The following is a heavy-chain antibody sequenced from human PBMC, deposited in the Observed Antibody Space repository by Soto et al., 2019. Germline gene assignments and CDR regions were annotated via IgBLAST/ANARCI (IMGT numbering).Heavy chain of an antibody. CDR2: IYYSGST. CDR3: ARETASSAPDWVDP. CDR1: GGSISSYY. Sequence: QVQLQESGPGLVKPSETLSLTCTVSGGSISSYYWGWIRQPPGKGLEWFGYIYYSGSTNYNPSLKSRVAISVHTSKNQFSLKLSSVTAADTAVYYCARETASSAPDWVDPWGQGTLVTVSS. J-gene: IGHJ5*02. V-gene: IGHV4-59*01.